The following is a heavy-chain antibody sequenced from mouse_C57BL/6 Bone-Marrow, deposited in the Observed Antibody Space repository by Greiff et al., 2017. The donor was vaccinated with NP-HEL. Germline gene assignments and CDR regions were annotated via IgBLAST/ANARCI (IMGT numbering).Heavy chain of an antibody. CDR2: ISDGGSYT. CDR1: GFTFSSYA. D-gene: IGHD2-14*01. J-gene: IGHJ2*01. Sequence: DVKLVESGGGLVKPGGSLKLSCAASGFTFSSYAMSWVRQTPEKRLEWVATISDGGSYTYYPDNVKGRFTISRDNAKNNLYLQMSHLKSEDTAMYYCAREEVPDYWGQGTTLTVSS. V-gene: IGHV5-4*01. CDR3: AREEVPDY.